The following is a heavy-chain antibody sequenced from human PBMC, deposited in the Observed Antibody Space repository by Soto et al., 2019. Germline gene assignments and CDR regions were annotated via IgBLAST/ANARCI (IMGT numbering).Heavy chain of an antibody. V-gene: IGHV1-46*01. D-gene: IGHD6-25*01. Sequence: QVQLVQSGAEVKKPGASVKVSCKASGYTFTSYYMHWVRQAPGQGLEWMGVIIPTVGRTTYAQNFQGRLTLTRDMSTSTVYMELSSLRPEDTAVYFCARWNSSGYMDYRGQGTLVTVSS. J-gene: IGHJ4*02. CDR2: IIPTVGRT. CDR1: GYTFTSYY. CDR3: ARWNSSGYMDY.